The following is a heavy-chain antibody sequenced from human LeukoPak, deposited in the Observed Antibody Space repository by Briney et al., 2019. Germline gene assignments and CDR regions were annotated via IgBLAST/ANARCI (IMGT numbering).Heavy chain of an antibody. D-gene: IGHD3-10*01. CDR1: GFTFSSYA. CDR2: TSGSGGST. V-gene: IGHV3-23*01. J-gene: IGHJ4*02. Sequence: GGSLRLSCAASGFTFSSYAMSWVRQAPGKGLEWVSATSGSGGSTYYADSVKGRFTISRDNSKNTLYLQMNSLRAEDTAVYYCARDDGAGGPFDYWGQGTLVSVSS. CDR3: ARDDGAGGPFDY.